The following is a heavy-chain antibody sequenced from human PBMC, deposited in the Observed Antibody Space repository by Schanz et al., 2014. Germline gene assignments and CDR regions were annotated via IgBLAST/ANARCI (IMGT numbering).Heavy chain of an antibody. J-gene: IGHJ6*02. CDR2: IWYDGTDR. Sequence: QVQLVESGGGVVRPGRSLRLSCAASGFTFNNYGMHWVRQAPGKGLEWVAVIWYDGTDRYYADSVKGRFTISRDNSKNTLYLQMNSLRAEDTAVYYCAKGSMAARPLLPTDYHFYGTDIWGQGTTVTVSS. CDR1: GFTFNNYG. V-gene: IGHV3-33*06. CDR3: AKGSMAARPLLPTDYHFYGTDI. D-gene: IGHD6-6*01.